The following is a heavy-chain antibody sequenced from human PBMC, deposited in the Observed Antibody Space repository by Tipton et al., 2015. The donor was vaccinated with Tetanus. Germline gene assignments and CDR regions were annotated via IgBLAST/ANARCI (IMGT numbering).Heavy chain of an antibody. CDR1: GFTFNRYG. J-gene: IGHJ1*01. CDR3: ATDGLPRGFVMVEATTQKYFRH. D-gene: IGHD2-21*01. V-gene: IGHV3-23*01. CDR2: ISGSGDTA. Sequence: SLRLSCAASGFTFNRYGINWVRQAPGKGLVWVSSISGSGDTAYYADSVRGRFTVSRDNSKDTVYLDVRSLRDEDTAVYYCATDGLPRGFVMVEATTQKYFRHWGRDTLVTVSS.